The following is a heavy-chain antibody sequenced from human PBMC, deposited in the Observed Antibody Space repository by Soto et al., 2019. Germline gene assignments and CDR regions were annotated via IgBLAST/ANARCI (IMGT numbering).Heavy chain of an antibody. CDR3: ARAGLYSSSWLDAFDI. CDR2: IIPIFGTA. J-gene: IGHJ3*02. V-gene: IGHV1-69*12. Sequence: QVQLVQSGAEVKKPGSSVKVSCKASGGTFSSYAISWVRQAPGQGLEWMGGIIPIFGTANYAQKFQGRVTITADESTSTAYMELSSLRSEDTAVYYCARAGLYSSSWLDAFDIWGRGTMVTVSS. D-gene: IGHD6-13*01. CDR1: GGTFSSYA.